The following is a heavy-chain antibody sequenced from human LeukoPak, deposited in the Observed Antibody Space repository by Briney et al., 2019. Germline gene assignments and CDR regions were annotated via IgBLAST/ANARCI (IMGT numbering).Heavy chain of an antibody. CDR3: ARGPAANSGNYYAGDY. D-gene: IGHD1-26*01. Sequence: KPGGSLRLSCAASGFTFSTYNMNWVRQAPGKGLEWVSSITSSSSYIYYADSVKGRFTISRDNAKNTLYLQMNSLKSEDSAAYYCARGPAANSGNYYAGDYWGQGTLVTVSS. CDR2: ITSSSSYI. J-gene: IGHJ4*02. CDR1: GFTFSTYN. V-gene: IGHV3-21*01.